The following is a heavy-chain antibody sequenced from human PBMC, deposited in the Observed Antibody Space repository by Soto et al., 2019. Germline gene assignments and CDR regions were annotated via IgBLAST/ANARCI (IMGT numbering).Heavy chain of an antibody. Sequence: GGSLRLSCAASGFTFSSYGMHWVRQAPGKGLEWVAVISYDGSNKYYADSVKGRFTISRDNSKNTLYLQMNSLRAEDTAVYYCAKDEYGCSGGSCYKHYYYYGMDVWGQGTTVTRLL. J-gene: IGHJ6*02. CDR3: AKDEYGCSGGSCYKHYYYYGMDV. CDR2: ISYDGSNK. V-gene: IGHV3-30*18. CDR1: GFTFSSYG. D-gene: IGHD2-15*01.